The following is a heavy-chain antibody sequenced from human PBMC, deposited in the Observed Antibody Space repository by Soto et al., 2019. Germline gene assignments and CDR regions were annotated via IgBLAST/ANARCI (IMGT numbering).Heavy chain of an antibody. V-gene: IGHV1-46*01. CDR2: INPSGGST. J-gene: IGHJ4*02. D-gene: IGHD3-3*01. CDR3: ARAQDRITIFGVVIKSPNY. CDR1: GYTFTSYY. Sequence: ASVKVSCKASGYTFTSYYMHWVRQAPGQGLEWMGIINPSGGSTSYAQKFQGRVTMTRDTSTSTVYTELSSLRSEDTAVYYCARAQDRITIFGVVIKSPNYWGQGTLVTVSS.